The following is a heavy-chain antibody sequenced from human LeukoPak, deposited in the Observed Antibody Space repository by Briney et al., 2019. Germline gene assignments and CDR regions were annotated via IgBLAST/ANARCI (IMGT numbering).Heavy chain of an antibody. D-gene: IGHD3-3*01. J-gene: IGHJ5*02. V-gene: IGHV4-59*01. CDR3: AREIGYYDFWSGHWFDP. Sequence: SETLSLTCTVSGGSISSYYWSWIRQPPGKGLEWIGYIYYSGSTNYNPSLKSRVTISVDTSKNQFSLKLSSATAADTAVYYCAREIGYYDFWSGHWFDPWGQGTLVTVSS. CDR2: IYYSGST. CDR1: GGSISSYY.